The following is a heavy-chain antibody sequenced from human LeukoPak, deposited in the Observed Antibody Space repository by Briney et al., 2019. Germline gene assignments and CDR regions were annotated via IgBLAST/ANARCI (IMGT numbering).Heavy chain of an antibody. CDR1: GGSISSNSYY. CDR2: IYTSGST. CDR3: ARVLKVTTLYYYYYYYMDV. J-gene: IGHJ6*03. V-gene: IGHV4-61*02. D-gene: IGHD4-11*01. Sequence: SQTLSLTCTVSGGSISSNSYYWSWIRQPAGKGLEWIGRIYTSGSTDYNPSLKSRVTISVDTSKNQFSLKLSSVTAADTAVYYCARVLKVTTLYYYYYYYMDVWGKGTTVTVSS.